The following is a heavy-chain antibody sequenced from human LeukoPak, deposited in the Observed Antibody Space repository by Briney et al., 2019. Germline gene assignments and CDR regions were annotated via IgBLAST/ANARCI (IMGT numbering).Heavy chain of an antibody. V-gene: IGHV4-34*01. CDR3: ARGRYATDY. CDR2: INHSGST. D-gene: IGHD1-1*01. CDR1: GGSFSVYY. J-gene: IGHJ4*02. Sequence: SETLSLTCAVYGGSFSVYYWSWIRQPPGKGLEWIGEINHSGSTNYNPSLKSRVTISVDTSKNQFSLKLSSVTAADTAVYYCARGRYATDYWGQGTLVTVSS.